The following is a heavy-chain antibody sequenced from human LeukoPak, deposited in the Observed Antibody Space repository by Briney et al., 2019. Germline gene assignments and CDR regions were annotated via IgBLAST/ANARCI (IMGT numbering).Heavy chain of an antibody. CDR3: ASQIYPRDAFDI. CDR2: IYHSGST. D-gene: IGHD5-12*01. V-gene: IGHV4-30-2*01. Sequence: SETLSLTCAVSGGSISSGGYSWSWIRQPPGKGLEWIGYIYHSGSTYYNPSLKSRVTISVDRSKNQFSLKLSSVTAADTAVYYCASQIYPRDAFDIWGQGTMVTVSS. J-gene: IGHJ3*02. CDR1: GGSISSGGYS.